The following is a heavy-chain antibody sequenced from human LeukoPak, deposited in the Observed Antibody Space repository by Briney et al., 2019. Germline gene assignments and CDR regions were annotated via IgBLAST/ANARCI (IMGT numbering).Heavy chain of an antibody. CDR1: GGTFSSYA. CDR3: ARVAAAGTRSAFDI. V-gene: IGHV1-69*13. D-gene: IGHD6-13*01. Sequence: ASVKVSCKASGGTFSSYAISWVRQAPGQGLEWMGGIIPIFGTANYAQKFQGRVTITADESTSTAYMELSSLRSEDTAVYYCARVAAAGTRSAFDIWGQGTMVTVSS. CDR2: IIPIFGTA. J-gene: IGHJ3*02.